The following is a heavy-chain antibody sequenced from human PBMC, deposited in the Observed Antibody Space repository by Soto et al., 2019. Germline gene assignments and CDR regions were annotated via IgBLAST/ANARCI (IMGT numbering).Heavy chain of an antibody. J-gene: IGHJ5*02. D-gene: IGHD3-16*01. CDR2: IWYDGSKE. CDR1: GFPFSSHG. Sequence: QVRLVESGGGVVQPGRSLRLSCATSGFPFSSHGMHWARQAPGKGLEWVAVIWYDGSKEYYADSVKGRFTIFRDDSKNTVYLQMNSLRVDDTAVYHCGRTGDGDNVWWFDPWGQGTLVTVSS. CDR3: GRTGDGDNVWWFDP. V-gene: IGHV3-33*01.